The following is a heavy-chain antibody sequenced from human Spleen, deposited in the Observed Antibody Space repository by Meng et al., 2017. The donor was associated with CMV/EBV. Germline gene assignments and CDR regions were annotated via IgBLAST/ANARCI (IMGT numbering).Heavy chain of an antibody. CDR2: MNPNNGVT. CDR3: ARVDRAPDH. Sequence: ASVKVSCKASGYTFIFYYIHWMRQAPGQGLEWMGWMNPNNGVTSYGQKFEGRITMTGDSSISTAYMEASGLRDDDTAMYYCARVDRAPDHWGQGTLVTVSS. J-gene: IGHJ4*02. D-gene: IGHD2-2*03. CDR1: GYTFIFYY. V-gene: IGHV1-2*02.